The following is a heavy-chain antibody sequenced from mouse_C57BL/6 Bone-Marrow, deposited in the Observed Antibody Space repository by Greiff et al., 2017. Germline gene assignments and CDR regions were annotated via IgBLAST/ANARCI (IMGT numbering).Heavy chain of an antibody. CDR2: IRHKANGYTT. J-gene: IGHJ3*01. CDR3: ARSYYYGSSPFAY. CDR1: GFTFTDYY. V-gene: IGHV7-3*01. Sequence: EVHLVESGGGLVQPGGSLSLSCAASGFTFTDYYMSWVRQPPGKALEWLGFIRHKANGYTTEYSASVKGRFTISRDNSQSILYLQMNALRAEDSATYYCARSYYYGSSPFAYWGQGTLVTVSA. D-gene: IGHD1-1*01.